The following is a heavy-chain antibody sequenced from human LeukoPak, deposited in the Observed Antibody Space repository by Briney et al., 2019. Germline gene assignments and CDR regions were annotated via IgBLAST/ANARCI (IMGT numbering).Heavy chain of an antibody. CDR1: GFTFSSYG. CDR2: ISYDGSTI. V-gene: IGHV3-30*18. CDR3: AKGVGSTGSYFDY. D-gene: IGHD1-26*01. J-gene: IGHJ4*02. Sequence: QSGGSLRLSCAASGFTFSSYGIEWVRQAPGKGLEWVAVISYDGSTIYYADSVKGRFTISRDNSKDTVYLQMNSLRGDDTAVYYCAKGVGSTGSYFDYWGQGTLVTVSS.